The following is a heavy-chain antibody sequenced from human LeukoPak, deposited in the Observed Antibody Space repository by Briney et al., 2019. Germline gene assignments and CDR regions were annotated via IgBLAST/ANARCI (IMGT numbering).Heavy chain of an antibody. CDR3: AHYGDYRFLYYFDD. CDR1: GFSLSTSGVG. Sequence: SGPTLVNPTQTLTLTCTFSGFSLSTSGVGVGWIRQPPGKALEWLALIYWNNDNRYSPYLRSRLTISKDTSKSQVVLTMTKMDPVDTATYYCAHYGDYRFLYYFDDWGQGTLVTVSS. V-gene: IGHV2-5*01. J-gene: IGHJ4*02. CDR2: IYWNNDN. D-gene: IGHD4-17*01.